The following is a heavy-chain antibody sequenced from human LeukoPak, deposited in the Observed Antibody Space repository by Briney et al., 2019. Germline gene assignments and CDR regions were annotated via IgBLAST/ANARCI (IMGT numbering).Heavy chain of an antibody. D-gene: IGHD3-22*01. CDR1: GFTFSSYS. Sequence: GGSLRLSCAASGFTFSSYSMNWVRQAPGKGLEWVSSISSSSSYIYYADSVKGRFTISRDNAKNSLYLQMNSLRAEDTAVYYCARSGYDSSGYYHRSPEYFDYWGQGTLVTVSS. CDR3: ARSGYDSSGYYHRSPEYFDY. V-gene: IGHV3-21*01. J-gene: IGHJ4*02. CDR2: ISSSSSYI.